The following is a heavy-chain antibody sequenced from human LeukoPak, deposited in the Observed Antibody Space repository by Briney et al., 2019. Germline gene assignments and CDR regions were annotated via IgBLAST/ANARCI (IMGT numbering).Heavy chain of an antibody. Sequence: PSETLSLTCAVSGGSISSGGYSWSWIRQPPGKGLEWIGYIYHSGSTNYNPSLKSRVTISVDTSKNQFSLKLSSVTAADTAVYYCARGARSGGGFDPWGQGTLVTVSS. D-gene: IGHD3-10*01. V-gene: IGHV4-30-2*01. CDR2: IYHSGST. CDR3: ARGARSGGGFDP. CDR1: GGSISSGGYS. J-gene: IGHJ5*02.